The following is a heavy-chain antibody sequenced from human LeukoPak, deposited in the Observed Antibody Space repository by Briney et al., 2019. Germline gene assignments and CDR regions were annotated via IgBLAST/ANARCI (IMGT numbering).Heavy chain of an antibody. V-gene: IGHV4-39*01. CDR1: GGSISSSSYY. D-gene: IGHD6-13*01. Sequence: PSETLSLTCTVSGGSISSSSYYWGWIRQSPGKGLEWIGSIYYRGSTYYIPSLRSRVTVSLDTSKNQFSLKLSSVTAADTAVYYCARHRRIAALKPFDYWGQGTLVTVSS. CDR2: IYYRGST. CDR3: ARHRRIAALKPFDY. J-gene: IGHJ4*02.